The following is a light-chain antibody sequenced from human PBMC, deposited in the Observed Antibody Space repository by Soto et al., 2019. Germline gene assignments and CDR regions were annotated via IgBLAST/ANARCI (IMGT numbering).Light chain of an antibody. J-gene: IGKJ5*01. CDR1: QSVSSS. CDR3: QQRSNWPPIT. CDR2: GAS. Sequence: EIVLTQSPATLSFSPGEGPPPSCMASQSVSSSVAWYQQKPGRAHTLILYGASTRATGIPARFSGSGFGTDFTLTISSLEPEDAAVYYCQQRSNWPPITFGQGTRLEIK. V-gene: IGKV3-11*01.